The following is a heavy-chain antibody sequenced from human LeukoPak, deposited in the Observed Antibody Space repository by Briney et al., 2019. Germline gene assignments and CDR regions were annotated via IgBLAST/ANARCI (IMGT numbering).Heavy chain of an antibody. D-gene: IGHD1-26*01. V-gene: IGHV3-21*01. Sequence: PGGSLRLSCAASGFTFSSYSMNWVRQAPGKGLEWVSSISSSSSCIYYADSVKGRFTISRDNAKNSLYLQMNSLRAEDTAVYYCARVVGATRNYFDYWGQGTLVTVSS. CDR1: GFTFSSYS. J-gene: IGHJ4*02. CDR3: ARVVGATRNYFDY. CDR2: ISSSSSCI.